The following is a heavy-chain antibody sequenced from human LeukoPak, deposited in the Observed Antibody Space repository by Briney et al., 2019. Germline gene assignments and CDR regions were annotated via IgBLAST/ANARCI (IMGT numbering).Heavy chain of an antibody. CDR1: GFTFSSYG. J-gene: IGHJ6*02. CDR3: ARVMGAHCSSTSCYLSYYYYYGMDV. CDR2: IWYGGSNK. Sequence: GGSLRLSCAASGFTFSSYGMHWVRQAPGKGLEWVAVIWYGGSNKYYADSVKGRFTISRDNSKNTLYLQMNSLRAEDTAVYYCARVMGAHCSSTSCYLSYYYYYGMDVWGQGTTVTVSS. D-gene: IGHD2-2*01. V-gene: IGHV3-33*08.